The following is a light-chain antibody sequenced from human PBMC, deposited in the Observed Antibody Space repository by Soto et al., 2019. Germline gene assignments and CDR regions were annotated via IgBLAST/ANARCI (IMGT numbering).Light chain of an antibody. CDR1: SGHSSYA. CDR2: LNSDGSH. J-gene: IGLJ1*01. CDR3: QTWDTGTPCV. Sequence: QPVLTQSPSASASLGASVKLTCTLSSGHSSYAIAWHQQQPEKGPRYLMKLNSDGSHSKGDGIPDRFSGSSSGAERYLTISSLQSEDEADYYCQTWDTGTPCVFGTGTKVTVL. V-gene: IGLV4-69*01.